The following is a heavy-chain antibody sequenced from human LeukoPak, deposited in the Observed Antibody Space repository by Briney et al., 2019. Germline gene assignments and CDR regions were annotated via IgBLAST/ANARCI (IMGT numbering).Heavy chain of an antibody. Sequence: GASVKVSCKASGYTFTGYYMHWVRQAPGQGLEWMGWINPNSGGTNYAQKFQGRVTMTRDTSISTAYMELSRLRSDDTAVYYCARDSPRGSSSVHWFDPWGQGTLVTVSS. CDR1: GYTFTGYY. D-gene: IGHD6-6*01. V-gene: IGHV1-2*02. CDR3: ARDSPRGSSSVHWFDP. J-gene: IGHJ5*02. CDR2: INPNSGGT.